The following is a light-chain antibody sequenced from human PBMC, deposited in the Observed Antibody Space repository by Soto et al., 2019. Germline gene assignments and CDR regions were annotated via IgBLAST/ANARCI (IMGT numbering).Light chain of an antibody. J-gene: IGKJ1*01. Sequence: EIVLTQSPGTLSLSPGEGATLSCRASQSISSNFLAWYQQKRGQAPRLLIHGASNRATGIPDRFSGSGSGTDFTLTITRLEAEDFAVDYCQQYGGSPRTFGQGTKVDIK. CDR2: GAS. CDR3: QQYGGSPRT. CDR1: QSISSNF. V-gene: IGKV3-20*01.